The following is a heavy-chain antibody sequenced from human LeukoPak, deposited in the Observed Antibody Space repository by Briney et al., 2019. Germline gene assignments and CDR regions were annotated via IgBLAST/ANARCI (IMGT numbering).Heavy chain of an antibody. CDR3: ARVTASGFYFFNS. V-gene: IGHV1-2*02. CDR1: GYTFANHF. CDR2: INPNVGGT. D-gene: IGHD3-22*01. J-gene: IGHJ4*02. Sequence: GASVKVSCKASGYTFANHFIYWLRQAPGQGLEWMGWINPNVGGTVSAQKFQGRVTMTRDTSISTAYMELNSLTSADTAVYYCARVTASGFYFFNSWGQGTLITVSS.